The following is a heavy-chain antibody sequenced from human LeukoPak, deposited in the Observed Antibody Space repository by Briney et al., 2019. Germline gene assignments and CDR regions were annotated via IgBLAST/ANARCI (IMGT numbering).Heavy chain of an antibody. CDR1: GYTFTDYY. V-gene: IGHV1-2*02. D-gene: IGHD3-9*01. Sequence: ASVKVSCKASGYTFTDYYMHWVRQAPGQGLEWLGWINLNNGDTQYAQKFQGRVTMTRDTSISTAYMDLSRLTSDDTAVYYCARDVRGDDILTMDVWGKGTTVTISS. J-gene: IGHJ6*04. CDR3: ARDVRGDDILTMDV. CDR2: INLNNGDT.